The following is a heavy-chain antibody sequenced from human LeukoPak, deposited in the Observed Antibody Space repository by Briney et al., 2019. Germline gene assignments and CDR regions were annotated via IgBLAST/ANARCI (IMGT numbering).Heavy chain of an antibody. CDR3: AKVMDFSGWHFDY. V-gene: IGHV3-30*02. J-gene: IGHJ4*02. Sequence: GGSLRLSCAASGFTFSSYGMHWVRQAPGKGLEWVAFIRYDGSNKYYADSVKGRFTISRDNSKNTLYLQMNSLRAEDTAVYYCAKVMDFSGWHFDYWGQGTLVTVSS. D-gene: IGHD6-19*01. CDR1: GFTFSSYG. CDR2: IRYDGSNK.